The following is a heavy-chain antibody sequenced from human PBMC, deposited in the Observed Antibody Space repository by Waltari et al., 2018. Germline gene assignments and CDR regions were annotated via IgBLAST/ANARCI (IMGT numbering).Heavy chain of an antibody. CDR1: GGTFSSYA. CDR2: IIPIFGIA. V-gene: IGHV1-69*04. J-gene: IGHJ4*02. Sequence: QVQLVQSGAEVKKPGSSVKVSCKASGGTFSSYAISWVRQAPGQGLEWMGRIIPIFGIANYAQKFQGRVTITADKSTSTAYMELSSLRSEDTAVYYCARDLLHHYDSSGYYSHYWGQGTLVTVSS. D-gene: IGHD3-22*01. CDR3: ARDLLHHYDSSGYYSHY.